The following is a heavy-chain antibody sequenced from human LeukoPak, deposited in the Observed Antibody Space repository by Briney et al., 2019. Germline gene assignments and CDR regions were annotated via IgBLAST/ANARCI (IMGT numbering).Heavy chain of an antibody. Sequence: YPGGSLRLSCAASGFTFDDYAMHWVRQAPGKGLEWVSGISWNSGSIGYADSVRGRFTISRDNAENSLYLQMNSLRAEDTALYYCARDNYYDSSGSLDYWGQGTLVTVSS. CDR2: ISWNSGSI. D-gene: IGHD3-22*01. CDR3: ARDNYYDSSGSLDY. V-gene: IGHV3-9*01. CDR1: GFTFDDYA. J-gene: IGHJ4*02.